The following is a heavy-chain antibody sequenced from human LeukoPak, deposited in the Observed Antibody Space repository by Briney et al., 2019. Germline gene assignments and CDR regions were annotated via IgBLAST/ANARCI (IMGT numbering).Heavy chain of an antibody. CDR2: IHYSGST. V-gene: IGHV4-59*01. Sequence: SETLSLTCAVYGGSFSGYYWSWIRQPPGKGLERIGYIHYSGSTNYNPSLKSRVTISVDTSKNQFSLKLSSVTAADTAEYYCVRGFWGDTAMVPPTKFDPWGQGTLVTVSS. J-gene: IGHJ5*02. D-gene: IGHD5-18*01. CDR3: VRGFWGDTAMVPPTKFDP. CDR1: GGSFSGYY.